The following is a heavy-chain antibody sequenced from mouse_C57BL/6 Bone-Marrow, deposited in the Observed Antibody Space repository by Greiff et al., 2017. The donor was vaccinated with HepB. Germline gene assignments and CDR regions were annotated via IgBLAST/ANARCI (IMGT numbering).Heavy chain of an antibody. CDR2: ISSGGDYI. CDR1: GFTFSSYA. Sequence: EVKLMESGEGLVKPGGSLKLSCAASGFTFSSYAMSWVRQTPEKRLEWVAYISSGGDYIYYADTVKGRFTISRDNARNTLYLQMSSLKSEDTAMYYGTREGLSRFAYWGQGTLVTVSA. V-gene: IGHV5-9-1*02. CDR3: TREGLSRFAY. D-gene: IGHD6-5*01. J-gene: IGHJ3*01.